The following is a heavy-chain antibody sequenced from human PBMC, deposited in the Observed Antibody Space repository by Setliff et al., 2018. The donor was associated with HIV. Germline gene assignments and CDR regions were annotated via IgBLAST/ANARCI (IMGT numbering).Heavy chain of an antibody. V-gene: IGHV1-69*13. CDR3: ARAKATRQARPTNCFDP. CDR2: IIPMFVTV. J-gene: IGHJ5*02. Sequence: SVKVSCKASGGSFRFYAFSWVRQAPGQGLEWMGGIIPMFVTVNYAQKFQDRVTITADESTSTAYMELSSLRFEDTAVYYCARAKATRQARPTNCFDPWGQGTLVTVSS. CDR1: GGSFRFYA. D-gene: IGHD1-1*01.